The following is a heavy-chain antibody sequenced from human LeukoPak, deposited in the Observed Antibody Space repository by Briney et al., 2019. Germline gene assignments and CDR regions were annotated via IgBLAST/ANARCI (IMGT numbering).Heavy chain of an antibody. Sequence: NTSETLSLTCTVSGGSISNYYWSWIRQPPGKGLEWIGYIYYSGSTKYNPSLKSRVTISVDTSKNQFSLKLSSVTAADTAVYYCAREIAAAAPIDYWGQGTLVTVSS. CDR2: IYYSGST. CDR1: GGSISNYY. V-gene: IGHV4-59*01. CDR3: AREIAAAAPIDY. J-gene: IGHJ4*02. D-gene: IGHD6-13*01.